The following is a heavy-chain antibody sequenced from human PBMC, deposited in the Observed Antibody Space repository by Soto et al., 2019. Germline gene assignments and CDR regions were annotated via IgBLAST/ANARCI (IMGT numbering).Heavy chain of an antibody. CDR3: ARVRSYDSNGYIAPDDAFPF. CDR1: GYIFIDYG. D-gene: IGHD3-22*01. CDR2: ISPHNGYT. Sequence: QVQLVQSGAEVKKPGASVKVSCKASGYIFIDYGITWVRQAPGQGLEWMGWISPHNGYTLYAQKVQGRVTMTPDTSTNTAYMELRSLRSDDTAVYYCARVRSYDSNGYIAPDDAFPFWGQGTLVTVSS. V-gene: IGHV1-18*01. J-gene: IGHJ3*01.